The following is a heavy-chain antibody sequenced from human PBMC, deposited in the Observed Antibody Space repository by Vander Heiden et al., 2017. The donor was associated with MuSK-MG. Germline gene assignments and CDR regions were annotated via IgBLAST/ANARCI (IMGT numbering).Heavy chain of an antibody. J-gene: IGHJ4*02. CDR2: IIPIFGTA. Sequence: QVQLFQSGAEVNKPGSSVMVFCKASGGTFSIYAIIWVRQAPGQGLEWMGGIIPIFGTANYAQKFQGRVTITADESTSTAYMELSSLRSEDTAVYYCASRGEDSSGYLYYFDYWGQGTLVTVSS. D-gene: IGHD3-22*01. V-gene: IGHV1-69*12. CDR3: ASRGEDSSGYLYYFDY. CDR1: GGTFSIYA.